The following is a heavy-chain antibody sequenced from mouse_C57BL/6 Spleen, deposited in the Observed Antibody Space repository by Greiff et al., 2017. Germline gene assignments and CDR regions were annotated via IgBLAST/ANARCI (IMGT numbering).Heavy chain of an antibody. D-gene: IGHD1-1*01. CDR2: IYPGDGDT. Sequence: QVHVKQSGAELVKPGASVKISCKASGYAFSSYWMNWVKQRPGKGLEWIGQIYPGDGDTNYNGKFKGKATLTADKSSSTAYMQLSSLTSEDSAVYFCARGDYYGSSYGVYWGQGTTLTVSS. V-gene: IGHV1-80*01. J-gene: IGHJ2*01. CDR1: GYAFSSYW. CDR3: ARGDYYGSSYGVY.